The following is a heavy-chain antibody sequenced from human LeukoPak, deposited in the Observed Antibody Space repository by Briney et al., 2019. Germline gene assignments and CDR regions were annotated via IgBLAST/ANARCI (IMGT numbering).Heavy chain of an antibody. CDR2: ISYDGTNK. D-gene: IGHD4-17*01. Sequence: PGGSLRLSCAASGFTFSSYAMHWVRQAPGKGLEWVALISYDGTNKYNADSVKGRFAISRDSSKNTLYLQMDSLRPEDTAVYYCAKDGGFGDFVGWLDFWGQGTLVTVSS. CDR1: GFTFSSYA. J-gene: IGHJ4*02. V-gene: IGHV3-30*18. CDR3: AKDGGFGDFVGWLDF.